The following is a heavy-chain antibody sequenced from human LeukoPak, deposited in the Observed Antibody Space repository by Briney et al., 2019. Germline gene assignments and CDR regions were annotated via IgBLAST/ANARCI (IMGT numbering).Heavy chain of an antibody. CDR2: LSGSGITT. CDR3: ARVGSSSWLYYFDY. D-gene: IGHD6-13*01. J-gene: IGHJ4*02. CDR1: GFTFSNSA. V-gene: IGHV3-23*01. Sequence: GGSLRLSCAASGFTFSNSAMSWVRQAPGKGLEWVSTLSGSGITTYYADSVKGRFTISRDNSKNTLYLQMNSLRAEDTAVYYCARVGSSSWLYYFDYWGQGTLVTVSS.